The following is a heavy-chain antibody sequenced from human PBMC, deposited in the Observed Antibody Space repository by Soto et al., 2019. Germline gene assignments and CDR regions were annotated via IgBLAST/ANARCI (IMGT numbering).Heavy chain of an antibody. J-gene: IGHJ6*02. V-gene: IGHV1-69*13. CDR2: IIPIFGTA. CDR3: ARQTTPDILTGYYPQNGMDV. D-gene: IGHD3-9*01. CDR1: GGTFSSYA. Sequence: ASVKVSCKASGGTFSSYAISWVRQAPGQGLEWMGGIIPIFGTANYAQKFQGRVTITADESTSTAYMELSSLRSEDTAVYYCARQTTPDILTGYYPQNGMDVWGQGTTVTVSS.